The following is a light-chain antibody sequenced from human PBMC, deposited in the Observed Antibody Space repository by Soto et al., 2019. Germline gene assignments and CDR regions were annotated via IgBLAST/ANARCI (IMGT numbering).Light chain of an antibody. V-gene: IGKV3-20*01. CDR1: QSVTSSY. Sequence: EIVFTQSPGTLSLSPGERATLSCRASQSVTSSYLAWSQQKPGQAPRLLIYAASSRATGIPDRFSGSGSGTDFTLTISRLEPEDFAVYYCQQYGYSATFGGGTKVDIK. CDR2: AAS. J-gene: IGKJ4*01. CDR3: QQYGYSAT.